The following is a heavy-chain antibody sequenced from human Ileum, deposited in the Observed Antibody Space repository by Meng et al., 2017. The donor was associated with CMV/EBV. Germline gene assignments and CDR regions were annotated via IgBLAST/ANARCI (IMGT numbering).Heavy chain of an antibody. J-gene: IGHJ3*02. CDR1: GFTFDDYA. V-gene: IGHV3-9*01. Sequence: SCAASGFTFDDYAMHWVRQAPGKGLEWVSGISWNSGSIGYADSVKGRFTISRDNAKNSLYLQMNSLRAEDTALYYCAKGGYYDSSGFVDIWGQGTMVTVSS. CDR3: AKGGYYDSSGFVDI. D-gene: IGHD3-22*01. CDR2: ISWNSGSI.